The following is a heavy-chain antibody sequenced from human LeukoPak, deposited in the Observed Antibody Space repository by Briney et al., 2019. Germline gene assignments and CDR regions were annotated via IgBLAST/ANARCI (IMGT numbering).Heavy chain of an antibody. CDR2: INSEGTYT. V-gene: IGHV3-74*01. CDR3: ARARFKSDY. Sequence: PGGSLRLSCAASGFPFSTYWMDWVRQAPGKGLVWVSRINSEGTYTTYADSVKGRFTISRDNAKDTLFLQMNTLRVEDTAVYYCARARFKSDYWGQGTLVAVSS. J-gene: IGHJ4*02. CDR1: GFPFSTYW. D-gene: IGHD3-3*01.